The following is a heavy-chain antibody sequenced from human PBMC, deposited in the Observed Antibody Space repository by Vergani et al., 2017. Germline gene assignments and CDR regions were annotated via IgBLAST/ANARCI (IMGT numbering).Heavy chain of an antibody. V-gene: IGHV5-51*01. D-gene: IGHD3-10*01. CDR3: ARQEDGSGSYLGLGWLDP. Sequence: EVQLVQSGAEVKKPGVSLTISCKGSGYSFTNYWIGWVRQMPGKGLEWMGIIYPGDSDTRYSPSFQGQVTISADKSISTAYLQWSSLKASDTAMYYCARQEDGSGSYLGLGWLDPWGQGTLVTVSS. CDR2: IYPGDSDT. CDR1: GYSFTNYW. J-gene: IGHJ5*02.